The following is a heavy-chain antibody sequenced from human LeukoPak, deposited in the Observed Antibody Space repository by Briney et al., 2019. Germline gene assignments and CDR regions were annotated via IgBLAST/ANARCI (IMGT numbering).Heavy chain of an antibody. D-gene: IGHD6-19*01. V-gene: IGHV4-59*01. J-gene: IGHJ4*02. CDR2: IYYSGST. Sequence: PSETLSLTCTVSGGSISTYYWSWIRQPPGKGLEWIGYIYYSGSTNYNPSLKSRVTISVDTSKNQFSLKLSAVTAADTGVYYCARCERRKEWLAGGVDYWGQGTLVTVSS. CDR1: GGSISTYY. CDR3: ARCERRKEWLAGGVDY.